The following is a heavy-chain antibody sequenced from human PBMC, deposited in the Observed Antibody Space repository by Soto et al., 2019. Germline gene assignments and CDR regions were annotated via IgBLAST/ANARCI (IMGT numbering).Heavy chain of an antibody. CDR1: VFTCSSYG. CDR2: ISYDGSNK. CDR3: AKDLPDGY. J-gene: IGHJ4*02. V-gene: IGHV3-30*18. Sequence: GSLRLCCAASVFTCSSYGMHWVRQAPGKGLEWVAVISYDGSNKYYADSVKGQFTISRDNSKNTLYLQMNSLRAEDTAVYYCAKDLPDGYWGQGTLVTVSS.